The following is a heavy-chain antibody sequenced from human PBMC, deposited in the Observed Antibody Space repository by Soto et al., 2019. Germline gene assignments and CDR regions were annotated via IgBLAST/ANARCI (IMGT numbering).Heavy chain of an antibody. CDR2: IGIGSSTT. V-gene: IGHV3-48*01. J-gene: IGHJ3*01. Sequence: GGSLRLPCAASGVTVSSNYMSWVRQAPGKGLEWVSYIGIGSSTTYYADSVKGRFTISRDNAKNSLYLQMNSLRAEDTAVYYCARDQLYYNDISGRPLNAFDVWGQGTMVTVSS. CDR3: ARDQLYYNDISGRPLNAFDV. CDR1: GVTVSSNY. D-gene: IGHD3-22*01.